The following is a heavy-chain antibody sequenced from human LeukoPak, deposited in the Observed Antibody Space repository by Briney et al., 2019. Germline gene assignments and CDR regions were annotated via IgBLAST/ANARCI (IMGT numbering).Heavy chain of an antibody. CDR3: ARVQIPYSSLGSQYFQH. V-gene: IGHV1-69*01. CDR2: IIPIFGTA. J-gene: IGHJ1*01. Sequence: GASVKVSCKASGGTFSSYAISWVRQAPGQGLEWMGGIIPIFGTANYAQKFQGRVTITADESTSTAYMELSSLRSEDTAVYYCARVQIPYSSLGSQYFQHWGQGTLVTVSS. CDR1: GGTFSSYA. D-gene: IGHD6-6*01.